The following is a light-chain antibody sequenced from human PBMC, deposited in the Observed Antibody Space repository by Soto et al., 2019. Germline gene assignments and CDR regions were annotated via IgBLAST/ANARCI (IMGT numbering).Light chain of an antibody. J-gene: IGLJ1*01. Sequence: QSVLTQPPSVSAAPGQRVSISYSGSSSSIGNNDVCWYQQVPGTAPKVVIYDNNKRPSGITDRFSASKSGTSATLGISGLQTGDEADYYCGTWDSDSYVFVSGTKLTVL. CDR1: SSSIGNND. CDR3: GTWDSDSYV. CDR2: DNN. V-gene: IGLV1-51*01.